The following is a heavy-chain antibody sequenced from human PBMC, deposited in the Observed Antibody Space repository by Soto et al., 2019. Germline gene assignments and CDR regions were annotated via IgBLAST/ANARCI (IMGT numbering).Heavy chain of an antibody. J-gene: IGHJ4*02. CDR1: GFTFSNFR. V-gene: IGHV3-48*01. Sequence: GGSLRLSCAASGFTFSNFRMNWIRQAPGKGLEWVSHIDGSGTAMSYVDSVKGRFTISRDNAKNSLYLEMTSLRGEDTAVYYCARQLYTVVTPQDYWGRGTLVTVSS. D-gene: IGHD2-21*02. CDR2: IDGSGTAM. CDR3: ARQLYTVVTPQDY.